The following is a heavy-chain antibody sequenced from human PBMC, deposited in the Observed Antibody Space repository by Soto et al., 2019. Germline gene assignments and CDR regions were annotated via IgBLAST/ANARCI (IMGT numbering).Heavy chain of an antibody. Sequence: SATLSLTCTVSDASIKRYYWSWIRQPPGKGLEWNGYIYYNRSTKYNPTLKSRVAKTVYMSKNHFSLKLTSVAAADTAVYYCARRYGGKFDYWGQGTLVTVS. CDR1: DASIKRYY. CDR2: IYYNRST. V-gene: IGHV4-59*07. CDR3: ARRYGGKFDY. D-gene: IGHD5-12*01. J-gene: IGHJ4*02.